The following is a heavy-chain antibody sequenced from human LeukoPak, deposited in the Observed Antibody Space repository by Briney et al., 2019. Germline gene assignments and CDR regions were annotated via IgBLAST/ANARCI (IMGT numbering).Heavy chain of an antibody. D-gene: IGHD6-6*01. V-gene: IGHV5-51*01. CDR2: IYPGDSDT. Sequence: GESLKISCKGSGYTFTSHWIGWVRQMPGKGLEWMGVIYPGDSDTRYSPSFQGQVSISADESLSTAYLQWGSLKASDTAMYYCARHRSSSSPVDYWGQGTLVTVSS. CDR1: GYTFTSHW. J-gene: IGHJ4*02. CDR3: ARHRSSSSPVDY.